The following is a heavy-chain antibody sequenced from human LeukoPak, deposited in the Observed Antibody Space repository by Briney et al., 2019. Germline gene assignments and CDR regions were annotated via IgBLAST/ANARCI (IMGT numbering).Heavy chain of an antibody. CDR3: ARDRSLPNGYYYYYGMDV. J-gene: IGHJ6*02. V-gene: IGHV3-64D*06. CDR2: ISSNGGST. D-gene: IGHD2-8*01. CDR1: GFTFSRYA. Sequence: GGSLRLSCSASGFTFSRYAMHWVRQAPGKGLEYDSAISSNGGSTYYADSVKGRFTISRDNSKNTLYLQMSSLRAEDTAVYYCARDRSLPNGYYYYYGMDVWGQGTTVTVSS.